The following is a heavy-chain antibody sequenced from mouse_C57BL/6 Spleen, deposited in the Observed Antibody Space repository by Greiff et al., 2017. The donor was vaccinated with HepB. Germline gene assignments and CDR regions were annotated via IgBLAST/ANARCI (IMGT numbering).Heavy chain of an antibody. CDR1: GFTFTDYY. Sequence: EVKLMESGGGLVQPGGSLSLSCAASGFTFTDYYMSWVRQPPGKALEWLGFIRNKANGYTTEYSASVKGRFTISRDNSQSILYLQMNALRAEDSATYYCARSKDYGYRYAMDYWGQGTSVTVSS. CDR3: ARSKDYGYRYAMDY. V-gene: IGHV7-3*01. J-gene: IGHJ4*01. CDR2: IRNKANGYTT. D-gene: IGHD2-2*01.